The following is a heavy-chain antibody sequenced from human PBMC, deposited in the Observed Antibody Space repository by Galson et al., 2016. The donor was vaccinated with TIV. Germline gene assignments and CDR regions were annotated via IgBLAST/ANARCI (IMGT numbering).Heavy chain of an antibody. CDR3: TTVRLRGSGGMEG. Sequence: VKVSCKVSGHNFTDYYMHWMQQAPGKGFEWMGHVDPEDGKTKYAAKFQGRVTMTADTSTDTAYMELSYLRSEDTAIYYCTTVRLRGSGGMEGWGQGTTVIVSS. D-gene: IGHD2-8*01. V-gene: IGHV1-69-2*01. J-gene: IGHJ6*02. CDR1: GHNFTDYY. CDR2: VDPEDGKT.